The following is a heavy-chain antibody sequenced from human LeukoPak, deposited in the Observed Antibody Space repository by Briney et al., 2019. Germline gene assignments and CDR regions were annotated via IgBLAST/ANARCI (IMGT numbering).Heavy chain of an antibody. CDR2: ISSSSSYI. J-gene: IGHJ4*02. CDR1: GFTFSSYE. D-gene: IGHD3/OR15-3a*01. V-gene: IGHV3-21*01. Sequence: GGSLRLSCAASGFTFSSYEMNWVRQAPGKGLEWVSSISSSSSYIYYADSVKGRFTISRDNAKNSLYLQMNSLRAEDTAVYYCARDISDYPFDYWGQGTLVTVSS. CDR3: ARDISDYPFDY.